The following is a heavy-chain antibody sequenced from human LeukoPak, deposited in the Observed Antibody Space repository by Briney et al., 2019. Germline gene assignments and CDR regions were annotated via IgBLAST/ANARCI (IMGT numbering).Heavy chain of an antibody. Sequence: GGSLRLSCAASGFTFSSYDMNWVRQAPGKGLEWVAFIRYDGSYKYYADSVKGRFTISRDNSKNTLYLQMNSLRAEDTAVYYCLTGDYWGQGTLVTVSS. V-gene: IGHV3-30*02. J-gene: IGHJ4*02. D-gene: IGHD7-27*01. CDR1: GFTFSSYD. CDR2: IRYDGSYK. CDR3: LTGDY.